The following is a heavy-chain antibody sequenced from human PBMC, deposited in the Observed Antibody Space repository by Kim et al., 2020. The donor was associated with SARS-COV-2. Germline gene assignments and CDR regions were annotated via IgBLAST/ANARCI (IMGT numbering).Heavy chain of an antibody. CDR3: ARAQDIVVVVAATYFDY. D-gene: IGHD2-15*01. J-gene: IGHJ4*02. Sequence: FQGRVTMTRDTSTSTVYMELSSLRSEDTAVYYCARAQDIVVVVAATYFDYWGQGTLVTVSS. V-gene: IGHV1-46*01.